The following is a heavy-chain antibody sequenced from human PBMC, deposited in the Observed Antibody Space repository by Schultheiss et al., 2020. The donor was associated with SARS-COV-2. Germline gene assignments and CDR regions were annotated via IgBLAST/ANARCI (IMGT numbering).Heavy chain of an antibody. Sequence: GGSLRLSCAASGFTFSSYAMSWVRQAPGKGLEWVSAISGSGGSTYYADSVKGRFTISRDNAKNSLYLQMNSLRAEDTAVYYCARDRWLQFPFDYWGQGTLVTVSS. CDR2: ISGSGGST. CDR1: GFTFSSYA. CDR3: ARDRWLQFPFDY. J-gene: IGHJ4*02. V-gene: IGHV3-23*01. D-gene: IGHD5-24*01.